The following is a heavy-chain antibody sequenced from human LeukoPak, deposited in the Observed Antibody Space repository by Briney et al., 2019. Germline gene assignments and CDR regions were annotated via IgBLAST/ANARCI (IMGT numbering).Heavy chain of an antibody. V-gene: IGHV1-18*01. CDR2: ISAYNGNT. CDR1: GYTFTSYG. D-gene: IGHD1-26*01. CDR3: ASPELLSNYYYGMDV. Sequence: GASVKVSCKASGYTFTSYGISWVRQAPGQGLEWMGWISAYNGNTNYAQKLQGRVTMTTDTSTSTAYMELRSLRSDDTAVYCCASPELLSNYYYGMDVWGQGTTVTVSS. J-gene: IGHJ6*02.